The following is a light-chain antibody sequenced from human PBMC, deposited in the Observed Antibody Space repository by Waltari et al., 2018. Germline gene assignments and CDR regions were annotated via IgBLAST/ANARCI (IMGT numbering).Light chain of an antibody. J-gene: IGKJ2*01. V-gene: IGKV3-15*01. CDR1: QSISRN. Sequence: LMTQSPATLSVSPWERATLSCRASQSISRNLSWYQQKPGQSPSLLIYGASTRAPGVPARFSGSGSGTEFTLSISSMQSEDFAVYYCQQYNNWRTFGQGTKLEI. CDR2: GAS. CDR3: QQYNNWRT.